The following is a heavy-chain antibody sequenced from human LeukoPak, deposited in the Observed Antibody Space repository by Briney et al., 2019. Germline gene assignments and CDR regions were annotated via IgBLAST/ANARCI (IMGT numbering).Heavy chain of an antibody. Sequence: PETLSLTCIISGGSISSSSYYWGWIRQPPGKGLEWIGSIYYSGSTYYNPSLKSRVTISVDTSKNQFSLKLSSVTAADTAVYYCARHVNYYDSSGYDPLDYWGQGTLVTVSS. CDR2: IYYSGST. CDR3: ARHVNYYDSSGYDPLDY. V-gene: IGHV4-39*01. CDR1: GGSISSSSYY. D-gene: IGHD3-22*01. J-gene: IGHJ4*02.